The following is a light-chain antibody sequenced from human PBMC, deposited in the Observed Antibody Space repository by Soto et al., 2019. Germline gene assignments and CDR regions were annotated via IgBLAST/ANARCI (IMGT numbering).Light chain of an antibody. CDR1: QSIGSN. J-gene: IGKJ1*01. CDR3: QQRNSWPRT. V-gene: IGKV3-11*01. CDR2: TAS. Sequence: EIVLPQSPATLSLSPGERATLSCRASQSIGSNLAWYQQKRGQAPRLLISTASNRATDIPARFSGSGSGTDFTLTINSLEPENFAVYYCQQRNSWPRTFGQGNQVEIK.